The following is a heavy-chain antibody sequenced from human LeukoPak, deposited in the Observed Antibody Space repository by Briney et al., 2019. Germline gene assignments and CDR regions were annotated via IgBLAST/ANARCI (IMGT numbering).Heavy chain of an antibody. D-gene: IGHD5-18*01. Sequence: GGSLRLSCAASGFTFSSYLMSWVRPAPGKGLEGVANIKQDGSEKYYVDSVKGRFTISRDNAKNSLYLQMNSLRAEDTAVYYCASPIYSYGSNDAFDIWGQGTMVTVSS. V-gene: IGHV3-7*03. CDR3: ASPIYSYGSNDAFDI. CDR2: IKQDGSEK. CDR1: GFTFSSYL. J-gene: IGHJ3*02.